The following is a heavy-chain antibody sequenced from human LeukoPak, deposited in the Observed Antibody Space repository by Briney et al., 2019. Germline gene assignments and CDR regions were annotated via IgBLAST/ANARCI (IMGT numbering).Heavy chain of an antibody. V-gene: IGHV4-61*02. D-gene: IGHD5-18*01. J-gene: IGHJ4*02. CDR1: GGSISSRTYY. CDR3: ARWGGPYSYGYFDH. CDR2: IHTSGSA. Sequence: SSETLSLTCTVSGGSISSRTYYWSWIRQPPGKGLEWIGRIHTSGSANYSPSLKSRVTISVDTSKNQFSLKLSSVTAADTAVYYCARWGGPYSYGYFDHWGQGSLVTISS.